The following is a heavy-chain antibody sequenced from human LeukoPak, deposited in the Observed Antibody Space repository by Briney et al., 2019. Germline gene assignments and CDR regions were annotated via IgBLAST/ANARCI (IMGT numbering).Heavy chain of an antibody. CDR3: ARDPHFGAIDY. V-gene: IGHV3-7*03. D-gene: IGHD3-10*01. J-gene: IGHJ4*02. Sequence: GGSLRLSCGASGFTFSTSWMSWVRQAPGKGQDWEANMWQNEGAKSYVDSVKGRFTISRDNAKNSLYLQMNSLRTEDTAVYYCARDPHFGAIDYWGQGTLVTVSP. CDR2: MWQNEGAK. CDR1: GFTFSTSW.